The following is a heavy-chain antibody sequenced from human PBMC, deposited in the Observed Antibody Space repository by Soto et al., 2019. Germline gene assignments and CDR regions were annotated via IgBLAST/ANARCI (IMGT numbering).Heavy chain of an antibody. CDR3: AEVFYYDGSALAFDI. D-gene: IGHD3-22*01. CDR2: FSGSGGHT. V-gene: IGHV3-23*01. Sequence: EVQLLESGGGVVQPGGSLRLSCAASGFNFTNYAMNWVRQAPGKGLEWVAAFSGSGGHTYYADSVRGRFTISRDNSKNKMQLQMHSLSAEDAAVYFCAEVFYYDGSALAFDIWGQGTLVTVSS. J-gene: IGHJ4*02. CDR1: GFNFTNYA.